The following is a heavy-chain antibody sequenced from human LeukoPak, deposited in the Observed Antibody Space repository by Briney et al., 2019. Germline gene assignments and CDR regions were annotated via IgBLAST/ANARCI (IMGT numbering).Heavy chain of an antibody. Sequence: PGRSLRLSCAASGFTFSSYGMHWVRQAPGKGLEWVAVISYDGSNKYYADSVKGRFTISRDNSKNTLYLQVNSLRAEDTAVYDCAKGTWRSEYYYYGMDVWGQGTTVTVSS. D-gene: IGHD5-12*01. CDR3: AKGTWRSEYYYYGMDV. CDR1: GFTFSSYG. J-gene: IGHJ6*02. V-gene: IGHV3-30*18. CDR2: ISYDGSNK.